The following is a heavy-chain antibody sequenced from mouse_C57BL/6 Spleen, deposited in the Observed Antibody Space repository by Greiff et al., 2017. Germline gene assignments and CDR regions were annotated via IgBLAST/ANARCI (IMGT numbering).Heavy chain of an antibody. CDR2: INYDGSST. J-gene: IGHJ2*01. V-gene: IGHV5-16*01. CDR1: GFTFSDYY. Sequence: EVQLQESEGGLVQPGSSMKLSCTASGFTFSDYYMAWVRQVPEKGLEWVANINYDGSSTYYLDSLKSRFIISRDNAKNILYLQMSSLKSEDTATYYCARVAQAYDFGYWGQGTTLTVSS. CDR3: ARVAQAYDFGY. D-gene: IGHD3-2*02.